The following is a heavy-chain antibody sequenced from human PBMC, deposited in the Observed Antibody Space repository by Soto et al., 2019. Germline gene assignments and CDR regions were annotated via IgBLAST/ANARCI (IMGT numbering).Heavy chain of an antibody. Sequence: KPGGSLRLSCAASGFTFSNAWMSWVRQAPGKGLEWVGRIKSKTDGGTTDYAAPVKGRFTISSDDSKNTLYLQMNSLKTEDTAVYYCSPDPGASMVPVDWYFDLWGRGTLVTVSS. CDR3: SPDPGASMVPVDWYFDL. CDR1: GFTFSNAW. D-gene: IGHD3-10*01. J-gene: IGHJ2*01. V-gene: IGHV3-15*01. CDR2: IKSKTDGGTT.